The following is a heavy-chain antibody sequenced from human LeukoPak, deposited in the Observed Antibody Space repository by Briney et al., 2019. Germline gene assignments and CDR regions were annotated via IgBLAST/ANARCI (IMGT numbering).Heavy chain of an antibody. CDR3: ARNVNLRWELYDY. CDR2: SNTNTGNP. V-gene: IGHV7-4-1*02. D-gene: IGHD1-26*01. Sequence: ASVKVSCKASRYTFTNYAMYWVRQAPGQGLEWMGLSNTNTGNPTYAQGFTGRFVFSLDTSVSTAHLQINSLKAEDTAVYYCARNVNLRWELYDYWGQGTLVTVSS. CDR1: RYTFTNYA. J-gene: IGHJ4*02.